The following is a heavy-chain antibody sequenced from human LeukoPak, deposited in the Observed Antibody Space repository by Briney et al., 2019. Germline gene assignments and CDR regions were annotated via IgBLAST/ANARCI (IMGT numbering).Heavy chain of an antibody. J-gene: IGHJ4*02. CDR1: GFTFTSYW. D-gene: IGHD3-9*01. Sequence: GGSLRLSCAVSGFTFTSYWMSWVRQAPGKGLEWVANINEDGSYKYHADSVKGRLTISRDNSKNTLYLQMNSLRAEDTAVHYCARDLTNYFDYWGQGTLVTVSS. V-gene: IGHV3-7*01. CDR3: ARDLTNYFDY. CDR2: INEDGSYK.